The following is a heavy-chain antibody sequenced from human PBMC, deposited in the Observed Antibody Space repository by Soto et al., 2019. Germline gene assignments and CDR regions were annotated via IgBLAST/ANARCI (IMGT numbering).Heavy chain of an antibody. Sequence: QVQLQQWGAGLLKPSETLSLTCAVYGGSFSGYYWSWIRQPPGKGLEWIGEINHSGITNYNPSLKSRVTISVDMPKTQFSLKLSSVTAADTAVYYCARGGRQQLIPTPISYKIDYWGQGTLVTVSS. CDR1: GGSFSGYY. D-gene: IGHD6-13*01. CDR3: ARGGRQQLIPTPISYKIDY. V-gene: IGHV4-34*01. CDR2: INHSGIT. J-gene: IGHJ4*02.